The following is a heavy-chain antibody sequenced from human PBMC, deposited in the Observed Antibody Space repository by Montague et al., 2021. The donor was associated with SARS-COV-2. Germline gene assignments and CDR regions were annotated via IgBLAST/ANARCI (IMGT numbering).Heavy chain of an antibody. J-gene: IGHJ4*02. V-gene: IGHV2-5*02. D-gene: IGHD3-10*01. CDR3: AHYYYGSGTYFDFDY. CDR2: IYWDDDK. CDR1: GFSLSSGGVG. Sequence: LALVKPTQTLTLTCTFSGFSLSSGGVGVGWIRQPPGKALEWVALIYWDDDKRYSPSLKSRLTMTKDTSENQVYLTMTNMDPVDTATYYCAHYYYGSGTYFDFDYWGQGTLVTVSS.